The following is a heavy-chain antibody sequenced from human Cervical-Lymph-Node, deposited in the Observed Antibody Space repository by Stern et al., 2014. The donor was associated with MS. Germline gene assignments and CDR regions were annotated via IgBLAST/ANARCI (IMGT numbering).Heavy chain of an antibody. CDR3: ARDSITYYYDSSAHDGLQH. CDR1: GFTFSSYS. V-gene: IGHV3-21*01. D-gene: IGHD3-22*01. J-gene: IGHJ1*01. CDR2: ISRSSSYI. Sequence: EVQLVESGGGLVKPGGSLRLSCAASGFTFSSYSMNWVRQAPGKGLEWVSSISRSSSYIYNADSVKGRFTISRDNAKNSLYLQMNSLRAEDTAVYYCARDSITYYYDSSAHDGLQHWGLGTLVTVSS.